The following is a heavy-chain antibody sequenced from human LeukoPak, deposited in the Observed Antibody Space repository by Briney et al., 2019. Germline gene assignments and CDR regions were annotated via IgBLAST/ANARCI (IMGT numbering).Heavy chain of an antibody. CDR2: ITPNSDDT. V-gene: IGHV1-2*02. CDR3: ARPPIGLGFFDY. D-gene: IGHD7-27*01. Sequence: ASVKVSCKASGYTFTGYYIHWVRQAPGQGLEWTGWITPNSDDTDYAQKFQGRVSMTRDTSISTAYMELSSLRSDDTAVYYCARPPIGLGFFDYWGQGTLVTVSS. J-gene: IGHJ4*02. CDR1: GYTFTGYY.